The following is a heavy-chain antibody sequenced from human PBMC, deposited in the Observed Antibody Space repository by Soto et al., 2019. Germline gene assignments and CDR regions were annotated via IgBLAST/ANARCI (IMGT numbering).Heavy chain of an antibody. CDR2: ISSSSSPI. J-gene: IGHJ3*02. D-gene: IGHD6-19*01. Sequence: EVQLMESGGGLVQPGGSLRLSCAASGFPFSTYSMNWVRQAPGKGLEWISYISSSSSPIYYADSVKGRFTISRDNAKNSLWLQMNSLRDEDTAVYYCARGFSGRGPFDIWGQGTMVTVSS. CDR1: GFPFSTYS. V-gene: IGHV3-48*02. CDR3: ARGFSGRGPFDI.